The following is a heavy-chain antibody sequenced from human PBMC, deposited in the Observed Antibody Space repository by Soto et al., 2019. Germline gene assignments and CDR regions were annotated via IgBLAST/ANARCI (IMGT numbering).Heavy chain of an antibody. CDR3: ARVGYTMVRGVIITSYYYGMDV. Sequence: QVQLVESGGGVVQPGRSLRLSCAASGFTFSSYGMHWVRQAPGKGLEWVAVIWYDGSNKYYADSVKGRFTISRDNSKNTMYLQMNSLRAEDTAVYYCARVGYTMVRGVIITSYYYGMDVWGQVTTVTVS. V-gene: IGHV3-33*01. CDR2: IWYDGSNK. D-gene: IGHD3-10*01. CDR1: GFTFSSYG. J-gene: IGHJ6*02.